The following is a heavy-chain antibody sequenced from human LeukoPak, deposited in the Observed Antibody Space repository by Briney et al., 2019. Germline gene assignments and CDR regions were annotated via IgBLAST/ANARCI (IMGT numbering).Heavy chain of an antibody. CDR2: IGTAGDT. J-gene: IGHJ3*02. D-gene: IGHD4-17*01. CDR1: GFTFSSSD. V-gene: IGHV3-13*01. Sequence: HPGGSLRLSCVASGFTFSSSDMHWVRQATGKGLEWVSAIGTAGDTYYPGSVKGRFTISRENAKNSLYLQMNSLRVGDTAVYYCARLRSAAFDIWGQGTMVTVSS. CDR3: ARLRSAAFDI.